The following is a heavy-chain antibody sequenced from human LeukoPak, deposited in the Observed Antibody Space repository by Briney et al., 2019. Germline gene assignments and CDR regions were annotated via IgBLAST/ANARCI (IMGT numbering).Heavy chain of an antibody. CDR3: TTPTRLYCSSTSCPFDP. D-gene: IGHD2-2*01. CDR1: GFTFSNAW. J-gene: IGHJ5*02. CDR2: IKSKTDGGTT. V-gene: IGHV3-15*01. Sequence: GGSLRLSCAASGFTFSNAWMSRVRQAPGKGLEWVGRIKSKTDGGTTDYAAPVKGRFTISRDDSKNTLYLQMNSLKTEDTAVYYCTTPTRLYCSSTSCPFDPWGQGTLVTVSS.